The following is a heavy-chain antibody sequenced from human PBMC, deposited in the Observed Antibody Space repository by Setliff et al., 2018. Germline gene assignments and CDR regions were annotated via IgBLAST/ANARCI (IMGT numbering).Heavy chain of an antibody. CDR2: INAGNGNT. CDR1: GYTFTSYA. Sequence: ASVKVSCKASGYTFTSYAMHWVRQAPGQRLEWMGRINAGNGNTKYSQKFQGRVTITRDTSASTAYMELSSLRSEDTAVYYCAGSITMVRGGGMDVWGQGTTVTVSS. J-gene: IGHJ6*02. CDR3: AGSITMVRGGGMDV. D-gene: IGHD3-10*01. V-gene: IGHV1-3*01.